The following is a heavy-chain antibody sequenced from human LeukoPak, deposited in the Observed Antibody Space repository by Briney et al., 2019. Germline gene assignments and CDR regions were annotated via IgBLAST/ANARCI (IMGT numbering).Heavy chain of an antibody. Sequence: GGSQRLSCAASGFIFSGYTMNWVRQAPGKGPERVAGILTNGGQTWYADSVKGRFTISRDNSKNTVWLQMVDLRVEDMAVYYCAKDAKPDGGWNIDHWGQGTLVTVSS. D-gene: IGHD1/OR15-1a*01. J-gene: IGHJ4*02. CDR3: AKDAKPDGGWNIDH. V-gene: IGHV3-23*01. CDR2: ILTNGGQT. CDR1: GFIFSGYT.